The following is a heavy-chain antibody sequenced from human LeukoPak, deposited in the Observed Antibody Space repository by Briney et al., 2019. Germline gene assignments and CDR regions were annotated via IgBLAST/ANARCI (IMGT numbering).Heavy chain of an antibody. D-gene: IGHD3-9*01. CDR3: AKVRYVGYYFDT. J-gene: IGHJ4*02. V-gene: IGHV3-23*01. Sequence: WRSLRLSCAASGFTFSNYAMNWVRQAQGQGLDLVSSISGSGGTTYYADSVKGRFTISRDNSKNTLYLQMNSLRAEDTAVYYCAKVRYVGYYFDTWGQGTLVTVSS. CDR1: GFTFSNYA. CDR2: ISGSGGTT.